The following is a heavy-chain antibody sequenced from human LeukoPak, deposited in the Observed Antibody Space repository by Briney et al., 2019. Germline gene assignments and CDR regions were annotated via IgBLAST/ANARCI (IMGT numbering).Heavy chain of an antibody. D-gene: IGHD3-22*01. CDR2: IRFDGSNN. Sequence: GGSLRLSCAASGFTFNSYGIHWVRQAPGKGLEWVAFIRFDGSNNYYADSVKGRFTISRDNSKNPLYLQMNSLRAEDTAVYYCAKDGGGYYPYYYYYMDVWGKGTTVTISS. J-gene: IGHJ6*03. CDR1: GFTFNSYG. CDR3: AKDGGGYYPYYYYYMDV. V-gene: IGHV3-30*02.